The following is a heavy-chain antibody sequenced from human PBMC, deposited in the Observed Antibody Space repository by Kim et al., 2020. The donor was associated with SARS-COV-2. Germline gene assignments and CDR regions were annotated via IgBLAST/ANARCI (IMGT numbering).Heavy chain of an antibody. CDR2: ISWNSGSI. D-gene: IGHD5-18*01. V-gene: IGHV3-9*01. Sequence: GGSLRLSCAASGFTFGDYAMHWVRQAPGKGLEWVSGISWNSGSIGYADSVKGRFTISRDNAKNSLYLQMNSLRAEDTALYYCAKDIFRSPYSYGHFDYWGQGTLVTVSS. J-gene: IGHJ4*02. CDR1: GFTFGDYA. CDR3: AKDIFRSPYSYGHFDY.